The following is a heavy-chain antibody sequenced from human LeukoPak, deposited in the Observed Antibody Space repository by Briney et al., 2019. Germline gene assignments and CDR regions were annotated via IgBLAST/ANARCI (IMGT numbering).Heavy chain of an antibody. V-gene: IGHV1-8*01. CDR3: ARGQGSHGQQLGDY. CDR2: MNPNSGNT. D-gene: IGHD6-13*01. Sequence: VASVKVSCKASGYTFNSYDINWVRQATGQGLEWMGWMNPNSGNTGYAQKFQGRVTMTRNASISTAHMVLSSLRSEDTAVYYCARGQGSHGQQLGDYWGQGTLVTASS. CDR1: GYTFNSYD. J-gene: IGHJ4*02.